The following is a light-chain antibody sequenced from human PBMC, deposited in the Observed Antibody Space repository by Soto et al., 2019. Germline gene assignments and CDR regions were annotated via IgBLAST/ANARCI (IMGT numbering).Light chain of an antibody. V-gene: IGKV1-5*03. CDR1: QSISSW. Sequence: VHMTRHPSTLSGPLGYTVPITFLASQSISSWLAWYQQKPGKAPKLLIYKASSLESGVPSRFSGSGSGTDFTLTISSLQPEDFATYYCQQANSFPFTFGGGTKVDIK. J-gene: IGKJ4*01. CDR2: KAS. CDR3: QQANSFPFT.